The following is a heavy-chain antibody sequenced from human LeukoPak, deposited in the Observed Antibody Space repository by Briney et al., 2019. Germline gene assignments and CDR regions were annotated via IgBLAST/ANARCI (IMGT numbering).Heavy chain of an antibody. CDR1: GFTFSNAW. CDR3: TTARGGDLQYFQH. V-gene: IGHV3-15*07. Sequence: GGSLRLSCAASGFTFSNAWMNWVRQAPGKGLEWVGRIKSKTDGGTTDCAAPVKGRFTISRDDSKNTLYLQMNSLKTEDTAVYYCTTARGGDLQYFQHWGQGTLVTVS. D-gene: IGHD3-16*01. J-gene: IGHJ1*01. CDR2: IKSKTDGGTT.